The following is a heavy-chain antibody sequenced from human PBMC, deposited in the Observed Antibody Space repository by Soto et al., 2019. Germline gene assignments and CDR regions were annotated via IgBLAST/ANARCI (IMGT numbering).Heavy chain of an antibody. V-gene: IGHV3-23*05. CDR3: TKDVTGDIGADF. CDR2: IKTSGDTT. Sequence: PVGSLRLSCAASGFAFSNCAMSWVRQAPGKGLEWVSTIKTSGDTTFYADPVKGRFTTSRDDSKNTLHLQMNSLRAEDTATYYCTKDVTGDIGADFWGQGTPVTVSS. D-gene: IGHD2-21*02. CDR1: GFAFSNCA. J-gene: IGHJ4*02.